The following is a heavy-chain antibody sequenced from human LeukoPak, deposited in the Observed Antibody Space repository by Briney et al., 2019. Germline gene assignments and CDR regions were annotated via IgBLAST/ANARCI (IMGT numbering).Heavy chain of an antibody. J-gene: IGHJ6*02. CDR3: ARDRYRQWLAPPNYYGMGV. Sequence: ASVKVSCKASGYTFTSYGISWVRQAPGQGLEWMGWISAYNGNTNYAQKLQGRVTMTTDTSTSTAYMELRSLRSDDTAVYYCARDRYRQWLAPPNYYGMGVWGQGTTVTVSS. V-gene: IGHV1-18*01. CDR2: ISAYNGNT. CDR1: GYTFTSYG. D-gene: IGHD6-19*01.